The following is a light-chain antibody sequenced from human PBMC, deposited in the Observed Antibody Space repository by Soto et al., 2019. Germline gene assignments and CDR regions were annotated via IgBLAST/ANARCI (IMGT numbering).Light chain of an antibody. J-gene: IGLJ1*01. CDR1: SSDVGGYNY. Sequence: QSALTQPASVSGSPGQSITISYTGTSSDVGGYNYVSWYQQHPGKAPKLMIYEVSNRPSGVSNHFSGSKSANTASLTISGLQAEDEADYYCSSYTSSSPLVFGTGTKVTDL. CDR2: EVS. CDR3: SSYTSSSPLV. V-gene: IGLV2-14*01.